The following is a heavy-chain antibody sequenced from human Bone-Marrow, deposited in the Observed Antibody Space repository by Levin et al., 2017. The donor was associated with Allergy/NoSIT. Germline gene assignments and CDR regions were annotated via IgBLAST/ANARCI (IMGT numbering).Heavy chain of an antibody. CDR2: IGWNGDTK. V-gene: IGHV3-9*01. J-gene: IGHJ4*02. D-gene: IGHD2-8*01. CDR1: GFTFGDFA. CDR3: VKDFELHPNAFHFDF. Sequence: QPGGSLRLSCGASGFTFGDFAMHWVRQSPGKALEWVSGIGWNGDTKRYADSLWGRVTISRDNAKKSVYLQLNNLRAEDTAFYYCVKDFELHPNAFHFDFWGQGTLVTVSS.